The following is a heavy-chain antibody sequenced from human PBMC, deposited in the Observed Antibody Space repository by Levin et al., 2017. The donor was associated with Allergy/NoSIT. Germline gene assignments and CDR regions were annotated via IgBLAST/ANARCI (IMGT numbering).Heavy chain of an antibody. CDR1: GFTFSSYA. J-gene: IGHJ4*02. CDR3: AKDEGEPRTHRVTMVHPEPGFDY. Sequence: GESLKISCAASGFTFSSYAMSWVRQAPGKGLEWVSAISGSGGSTYYADSVKGRFTISRDNSKNTLYLQMNSLRAEDTAVYYCAKDEGEPRTHRVTMVHPEPGFDYWGQGTLVTVSS. D-gene: IGHD3-10*01. CDR2: ISGSGGST. V-gene: IGHV3-23*01.